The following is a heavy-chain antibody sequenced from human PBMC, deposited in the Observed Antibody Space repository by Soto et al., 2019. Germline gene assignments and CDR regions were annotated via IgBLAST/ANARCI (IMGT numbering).Heavy chain of an antibody. CDR2: ITPSFGVT. D-gene: IGHD6-6*01. J-gene: IGHJ5*02. CDR1: GGTFSSFA. V-gene: IGHV1-69*12. Sequence: QVHLVQSGAEVKKPGSSVRVSCKASGGTFSSFAISWLRQAPGQGPEWMGGITPSFGVTNYAQRFQGRVTITADESTATTYLDPIRVKSEDSAVYYCALDRRDSSLGFDPWGQGTLVTVSS. CDR3: ALDRRDSSLGFDP.